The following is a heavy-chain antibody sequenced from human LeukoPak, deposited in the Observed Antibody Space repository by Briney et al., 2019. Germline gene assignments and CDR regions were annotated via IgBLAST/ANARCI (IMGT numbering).Heavy chain of an antibody. CDR2: IYSGGST. Sequence: PAGSLTLSCAASGFTVSSNYMSWVRQAPGKGLEWVSVIYSGGSTYYADSVKGRFTISRDNSKNTLYLQMNSLRAEDTAVYYCAAITMVRGWVFDYWGQGTLVTVSS. D-gene: IGHD3-10*01. J-gene: IGHJ4*02. V-gene: IGHV3-66*01. CDR3: AAITMVRGWVFDY. CDR1: GFTVSSNY.